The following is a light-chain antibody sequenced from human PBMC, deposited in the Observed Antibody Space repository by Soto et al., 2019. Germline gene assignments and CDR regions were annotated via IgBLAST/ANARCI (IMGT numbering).Light chain of an antibody. Sequence: QSVLTQPPSVSGAPGQGVTISCTGSSSNIGAGYDVHWYQQLPGTVPKLLIYGNTNRPSGVPDRFSGSKSGTSASLAITGLQAEDEADYYCQSYDSSLSGVVFGGGTKVTVL. CDR3: QSYDSSLSGVV. CDR2: GNT. V-gene: IGLV1-40*01. J-gene: IGLJ2*01. CDR1: SSNIGAGYD.